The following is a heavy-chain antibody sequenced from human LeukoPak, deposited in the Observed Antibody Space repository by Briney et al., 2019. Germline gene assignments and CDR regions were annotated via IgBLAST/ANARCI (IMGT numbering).Heavy chain of an antibody. Sequence: SETLSLTCTVSGGSISTYYWNWIRRPAGKGLEWIGRIYTGGYTNYNPSVKSRVTMSVDTSKNQFSLKLSSVTAADTAVYYCATDCSGSSCYPAGFDYWGQGTLVTVSS. CDR3: ATDCSGSSCYPAGFDY. V-gene: IGHV4-4*07. J-gene: IGHJ4*02. CDR1: GGSISTYY. D-gene: IGHD2-15*01. CDR2: IYTGGYT.